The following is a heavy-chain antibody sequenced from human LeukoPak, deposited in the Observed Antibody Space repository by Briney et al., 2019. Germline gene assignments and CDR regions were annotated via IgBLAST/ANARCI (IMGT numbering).Heavy chain of an antibody. V-gene: IGHV3-30*02. CDR3: ARGDYGDYVN. CDR2: IWYDGSNK. CDR1: GFTFRNYG. Sequence: PGGSLRLSCAASGFTFRNYGMHWVRQAPGKGLEWVALIWYDGSNKYYTDSVKGRFTISRDNSKNMLYLQMNSLRTEDTAVYYCARGDYGDYVNWGQGSLVTVSS. J-gene: IGHJ4*02. D-gene: IGHD4-17*01.